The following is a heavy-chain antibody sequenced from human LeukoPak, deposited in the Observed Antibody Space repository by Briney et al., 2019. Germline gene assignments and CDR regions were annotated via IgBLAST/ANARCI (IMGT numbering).Heavy chain of an antibody. D-gene: IGHD3-9*01. Sequence: PVGSLGLACAASGFTFRNAWMGWVRQAPGKGLEWVGRIKSKTDGGTTDYAAPVKGRFTISREDSKNTLYLQMNSLKTEDTAVYYSPTGDDILTGYVFDYWGQGTLVTVSS. J-gene: IGHJ4*02. V-gene: IGHV3-15*01. CDR1: GFTFRNAW. CDR3: PTGDDILTGYVFDY. CDR2: IKSKTDGGTT.